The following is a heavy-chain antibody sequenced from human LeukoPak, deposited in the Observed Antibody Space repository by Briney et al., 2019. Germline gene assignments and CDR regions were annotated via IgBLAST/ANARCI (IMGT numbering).Heavy chain of an antibody. J-gene: IGHJ4*02. Sequence: ASVKVSCKASGYTFTGYYMHWVRQAPGQGLEWMGWISAYNGNTNYAQKFQGRVTMTRDMSTSTVYMELSSLRSEDTAFYYCARGVHVRVYDSNPHYGHYWGQGTLVTVSS. CDR3: ARGVHVRVYDSNPHYGHY. CDR2: ISAYNGNT. D-gene: IGHD3-22*01. V-gene: IGHV1-2*02. CDR1: GYTFTGYY.